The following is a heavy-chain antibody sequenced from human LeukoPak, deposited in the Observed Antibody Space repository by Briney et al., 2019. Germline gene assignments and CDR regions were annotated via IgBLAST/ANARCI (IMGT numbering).Heavy chain of an antibody. V-gene: IGHV3-20*03. CDR2: INWNGGST. D-gene: IGHD2-2*02. CDR3: ARLANYCSSTSCYIYYFDY. Sequence: GGSLRLSSAASGFTFDDYGMSWVRQAPGRGLEWVSGINWNGGSTGYADSVKGRFTISRDNAKNSLYLQMNSLRAEDTALYYCARLANYCSSTSCYIYYFDYWGQGTLVTVSS. J-gene: IGHJ4*02. CDR1: GFTFDDYG.